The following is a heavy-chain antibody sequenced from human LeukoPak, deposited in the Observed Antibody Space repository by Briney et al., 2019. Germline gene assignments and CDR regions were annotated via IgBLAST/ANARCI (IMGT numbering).Heavy chain of an antibody. D-gene: IGHD2-15*01. J-gene: IGHJ4*02. Sequence: GGSLRLSCAASGFTFSSYGMHWVRQAPGKGLEWVAVISYDGSNKYYADSVKGRFTISRDNSKNTLYLQMNSLRAEDTAVYYRATADCSGGSCYAFDYWGQGTLVTVSS. CDR1: GFTFSSYG. CDR2: ISYDGSNK. CDR3: ATADCSGGSCYAFDY. V-gene: IGHV3-30*03.